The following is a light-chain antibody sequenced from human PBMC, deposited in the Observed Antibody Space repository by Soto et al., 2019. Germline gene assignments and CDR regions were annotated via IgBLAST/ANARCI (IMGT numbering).Light chain of an antibody. CDR3: MQALQSPRT. Sequence: DIVMTQSPLSLPVTPGEPASISCRSSQSLLHSNGYNYLDWYLQKPGQSPQLLISLASDRASGVPDRFRGSGSGTDFTLKISRVEAEDVGVYYCMQALQSPRTFGQGTKLELK. CDR1: QSLLHSNGYNY. V-gene: IGKV2-28*01. J-gene: IGKJ2*01. CDR2: LAS.